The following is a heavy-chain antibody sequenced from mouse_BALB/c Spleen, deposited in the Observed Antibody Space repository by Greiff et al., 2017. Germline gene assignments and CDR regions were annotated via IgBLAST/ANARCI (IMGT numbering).Heavy chain of an antibody. CDR2: ISYSGST. J-gene: IGHJ2*01. D-gene: IGHD2-2*01. CDR3: ARGGPIYYGYVDY. CDR1: GYSITSDYA. Sequence: EVKLQESGPGLVKPSQSLSLTCTVTGYSITSDYAWNWIRQFPGNKLEWMGYISYSGSTSYNPSLKSRISITRDTSKNQFFLQLNSVTTEDTATYYCARGGPIYYGYVDYWGQGTTLTVSS. V-gene: IGHV3-2*02.